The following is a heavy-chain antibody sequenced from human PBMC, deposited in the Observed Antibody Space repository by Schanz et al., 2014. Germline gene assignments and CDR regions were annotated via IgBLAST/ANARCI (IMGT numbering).Heavy chain of an antibody. J-gene: IGHJ6*02. V-gene: IGHV3-74*01. CDR2: INGDGSST. Sequence: EVQLVESGGELVQPGGSLRLSCAASGFTFSSYWMHWVRQVPGKGPVWVSRINGDGSSTLYADSVKGRFTISRDNAKNSLYLQMNSLRAEDTAFYYCVKDLAPGGADVWGQGTTVTVSS. CDR1: GFTFSSYW. D-gene: IGHD2-15*01. CDR3: VKDLAPGGADV.